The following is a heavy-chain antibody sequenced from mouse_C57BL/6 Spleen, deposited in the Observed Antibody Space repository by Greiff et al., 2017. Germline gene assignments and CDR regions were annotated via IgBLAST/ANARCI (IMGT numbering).Heavy chain of an antibody. J-gene: IGHJ3*01. D-gene: IGHD2-4*01. Sequence: QVQLQQSGAELVKPGASVKISCKASGYAFSSYWMNWVKQRPGKGLEWIGQIYPGDGDTTYNGKFKGKATLTADNSSSTAYMQLSSLTSEDSAVYFCARSENDYAWFAYWGQGTLVTVSA. CDR2: IYPGDGDT. CDR3: ARSENDYAWFAY. CDR1: GYAFSSYW. V-gene: IGHV1-80*01.